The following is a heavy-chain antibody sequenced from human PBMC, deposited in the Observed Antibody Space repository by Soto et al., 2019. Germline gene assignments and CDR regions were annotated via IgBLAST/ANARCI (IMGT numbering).Heavy chain of an antibody. D-gene: IGHD3-3*01. CDR1: GGSISSGGYY. CDR3: ARVSTIFGVVISPPAFDY. CDR2: IYYSGST. V-gene: IGHV4-31*03. Sequence: QVQLQESGPGLVKPSQTLSLTCTVSGGSISSGGYYWSWIRQHPGKGLEWIGYIYYSGSTYYNPSLKSRVTISVDTSKNQFSLKLSSVTAADTAVYYCARVSTIFGVVISPPAFDYGGQGTLVTVSS. J-gene: IGHJ4*02.